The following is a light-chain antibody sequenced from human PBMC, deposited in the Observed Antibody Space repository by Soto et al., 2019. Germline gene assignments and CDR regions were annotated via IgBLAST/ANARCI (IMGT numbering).Light chain of an antibody. CDR1: QSISSW. J-gene: IGKJ1*01. V-gene: IGKV1-5*01. CDR2: DVS. CDR3: QQYKIYSWT. Sequence: DIQMTQSPSTLSASVGYRVTITCRASQSISSWLAWYQQKLGKAPTLLIYDVSSLESGVPSRFSGSGSGTEFTLTISSLQPDDFATCYCQQYKIYSWTFGQGTKVEIK.